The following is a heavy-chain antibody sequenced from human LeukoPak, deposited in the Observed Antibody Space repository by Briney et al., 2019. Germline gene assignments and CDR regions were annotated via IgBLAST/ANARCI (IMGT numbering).Heavy chain of an antibody. D-gene: IGHD3-10*01. CDR1: GFTFSDYY. Sequence: AGGSLRLSCAASGFTFSDYYMSWIRQAPGKGLEWVSYISSSGSTIYYADSVKGRFTISRDDSKSIAYLQMNSLKTEDTAVYYCTRDSGSGAFDYWGQGTLVTVSS. J-gene: IGHJ4*02. V-gene: IGHV3-11*01. CDR2: ISSSGSTI. CDR3: TRDSGSGAFDY.